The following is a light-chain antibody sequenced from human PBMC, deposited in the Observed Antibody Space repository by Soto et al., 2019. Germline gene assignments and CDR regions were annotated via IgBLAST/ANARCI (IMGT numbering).Light chain of an antibody. V-gene: IGKV3-20*01. Sequence: EIVLTQSPGTLSLSPGERATLSCRASQNVSNNYLAWNQQKPGQAPRRLIFGASGRATGIPDRFSGSGSGTDFTLTISRLEPEDFAVYYCQQYGTSPTFGQGTKVDIK. CDR1: QNVSNNY. CDR3: QQYGTSPT. J-gene: IGKJ1*01. CDR2: GAS.